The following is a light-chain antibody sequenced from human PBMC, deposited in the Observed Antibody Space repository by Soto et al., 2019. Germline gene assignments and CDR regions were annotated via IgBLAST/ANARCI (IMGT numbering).Light chain of an antibody. CDR3: QQYNNWPPYT. V-gene: IGKV3-15*01. Sequence: EIVLTQSPATLSLSPVERATLSCRASQSVSSYLAWYQQKPGQAPRLLIYGASTRATGIPARFSGSGSGTEFTLTISSLQSEDFAVYYCQQYNNWPPYTFGQGTKVDIK. CDR1: QSVSSY. CDR2: GAS. J-gene: IGKJ2*01.